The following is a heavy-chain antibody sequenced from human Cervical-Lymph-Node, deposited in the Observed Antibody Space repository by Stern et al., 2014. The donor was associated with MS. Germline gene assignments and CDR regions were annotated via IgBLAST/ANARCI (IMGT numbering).Heavy chain of an antibody. J-gene: IGHJ4*02. CDR2: ISAYNGKT. D-gene: IGHD1-26*01. V-gene: IGHV1-18*01. CDR3: ARERPIYGGNYYTRTFDY. Sequence: VQLVESGAEVKKPGASVKVSCKASGYTLTSYGISWVRQAPGQGLEWMGWISAYNGKTNYEQKLQGRVTMTTDTSTSTAYMELRSLRSDDTAVYYCARERPIYGGNYYTRTFDYWGQGTLVTVSS. CDR1: GYTLTSYG.